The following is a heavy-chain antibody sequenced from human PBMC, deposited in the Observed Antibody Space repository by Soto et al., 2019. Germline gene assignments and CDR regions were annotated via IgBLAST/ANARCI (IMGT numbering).Heavy chain of an antibody. V-gene: IGHV1-3*01. CDR1: GYTFTSYA. D-gene: IGHD3-22*01. J-gene: IGHJ4*02. CDR2: IDADNGNT. CDR3: ARDSQIGLIMIVGFDY. Sequence: ASVKVSCKASGYTFTSYAMHWVRQAPGQRLEWMGWIDADNGNTKYSQKFQGRVTITRDTSASTAYMELSSLRSEDTAVYYCARDSQIGLIMIVGFDYWGQGTLVTVSS.